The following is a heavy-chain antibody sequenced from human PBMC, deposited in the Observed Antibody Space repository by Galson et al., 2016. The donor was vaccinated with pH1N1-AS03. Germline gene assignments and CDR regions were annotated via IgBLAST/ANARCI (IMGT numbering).Heavy chain of an antibody. CDR1: GFAFDDYA. J-gene: IGHJ5*02. Sequence: SLRLSCAASGFAFDDYAVHWVRQRPGKGLEWVAGISWNSGRMGYADFVKGRFIISRDNAKNSVYLQMSSLRAEDTAVYYCAKDKSPGVAATEVYCSESWGQGALVTVSS. V-gene: IGHV3-9*01. CDR3: AKDKSPGVAATEVYCSES. CDR2: ISWNSGRM. D-gene: IGHD3-3*01.